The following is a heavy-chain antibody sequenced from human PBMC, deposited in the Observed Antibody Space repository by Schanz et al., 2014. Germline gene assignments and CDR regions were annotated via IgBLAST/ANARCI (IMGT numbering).Heavy chain of an antibody. CDR2: INPNSGAA. V-gene: IGHV1-2*06. D-gene: IGHD6-13*01. CDR3: ARDGHSSIWDSYYFYGLDV. Sequence: QVQLVQSGAEVKKPGASVKVSCKTSGYTFTGYHMHWVRQAPGQGLEWMGRINPNSGAANYAQKFQGRVTLTRDTSRSTVYMELSRLTSDDTALYYCARDGHSSIWDSYYFYGLDVWGQGTTVTVSS. J-gene: IGHJ6*02. CDR1: GYTFTGYH.